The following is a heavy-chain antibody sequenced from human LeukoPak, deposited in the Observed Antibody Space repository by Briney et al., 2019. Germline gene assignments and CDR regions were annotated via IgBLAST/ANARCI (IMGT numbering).Heavy chain of an antibody. D-gene: IGHD3-10*01. Sequence: PSETLSLTCTVSGGSISNYYWGWIRQPPGKGLEWIGYIYHSGSVNYNPSLKSRVTISVDTTNNQFSLKLNSVTAADTAVYYCARGGGFGSPPAYWGQGTLVTVSS. V-gene: IGHV4-59*01. CDR1: GGSISNYY. CDR2: IYHSGSV. J-gene: IGHJ4*02. CDR3: ARGGGFGSPPAY.